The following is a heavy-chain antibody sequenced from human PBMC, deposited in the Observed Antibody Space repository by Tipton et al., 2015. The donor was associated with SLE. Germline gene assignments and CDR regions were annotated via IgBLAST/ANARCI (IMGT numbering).Heavy chain of an antibody. CDR2: ISSSSSYI. CDR1: GFTFSSYS. J-gene: IGHJ4*02. Sequence: SLRLSCAASGFTFSSYSMNWVRQAPGKGLEWVSSISSSSSYIYYADSVKGRFTISRDNAKNSLYLQMNSLRAEDTAVYYCAGLKARFWSGYYPLDYWGQGTLVTVSS. V-gene: IGHV3-21*01. CDR3: AGLKARFWSGYYPLDY. D-gene: IGHD3-3*01.